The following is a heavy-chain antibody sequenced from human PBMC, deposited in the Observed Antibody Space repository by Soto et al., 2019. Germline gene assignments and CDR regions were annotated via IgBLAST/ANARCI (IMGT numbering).Heavy chain of an antibody. CDR1: GFTFSSYS. Sequence: GGSLRLSCAVSGFTFSSYSLNWVRQAPGKGLEWVSFISSTSRDVFYADSVKGRFTISRDNARNSLYLQMNSLRTEDTAVYYCVRVGPDTLDIWGQGTMVTVSS. CDR2: ISSTSRDV. J-gene: IGHJ3*02. CDR3: VRVGPDTLDI. V-gene: IGHV3-21*06.